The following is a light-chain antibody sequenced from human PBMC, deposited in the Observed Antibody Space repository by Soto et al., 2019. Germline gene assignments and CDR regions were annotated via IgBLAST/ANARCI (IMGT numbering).Light chain of an antibody. CDR1: QAIRND. CDR3: LQYNTYPPYT. J-gene: IGKJ2*01. V-gene: IGKV1-17*01. Sequence: DIQMTQSPSSLSASVGDRVTITCRASQAIRNDLGWYQQKPGKAPKRLIYAASSLQSGVPSRFRGSGSGTEFTLTISSLQPDDFATYYCLQYNTYPPYTFGQGTKLEIK. CDR2: AAS.